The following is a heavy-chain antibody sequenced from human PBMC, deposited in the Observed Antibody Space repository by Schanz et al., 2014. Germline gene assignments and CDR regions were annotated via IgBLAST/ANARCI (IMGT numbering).Heavy chain of an antibody. J-gene: IGHJ4*02. Sequence: QVHLQESGPGLVKPSETLSLTCTVSGGSISNNYWGWIRQPPGKGLEWIGNIYSSGSTNYNPSLKSRVTISGDTSKNQFSLRLSSVTAADTAVYFCASFVPRGYYFDYWGQGTLVTVSP. V-gene: IGHV4-59*01. CDR3: ASFVPRGYYFDY. CDR2: IYSSGST. D-gene: IGHD3-10*01. CDR1: GGSISNNY.